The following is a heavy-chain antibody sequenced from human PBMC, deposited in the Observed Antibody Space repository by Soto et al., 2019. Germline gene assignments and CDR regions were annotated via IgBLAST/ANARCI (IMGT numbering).Heavy chain of an antibody. J-gene: IGHJ4*02. Sequence: QVQLQQWGAGLLKPSETLSLTCAVYGGSFSGYYWSWIRQPPGKGLEWIGEINHIGSTNYNPSLKSRVTISVDPSKNQFSLKLSSVTAADTAVYYCARGFLNDFWSGYYIDYWGQGTLVTVSS. D-gene: IGHD3-3*01. CDR1: GGSFSGYY. V-gene: IGHV4-34*01. CDR2: INHIGST. CDR3: ARGFLNDFWSGYYIDY.